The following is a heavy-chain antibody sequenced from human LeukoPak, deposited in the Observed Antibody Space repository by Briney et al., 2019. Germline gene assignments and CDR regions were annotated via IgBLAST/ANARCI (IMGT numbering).Heavy chain of an antibody. CDR3: ARGYYDSSGYYGDYFDY. D-gene: IGHD3-22*01. CDR1: GFTFSSYA. J-gene: IGHJ4*02. Sequence: PGRSLRLSCAASGFTFSSYAMHWVRQAPGKGLEWVAVISYDRSNKYYADSVKGRFTISRDNSKNTLYLQMNSLRAEDTAVYYCARGYYDSSGYYGDYFDYWGQGTLVTVSS. V-gene: IGHV3-30*04. CDR2: ISYDRSNK.